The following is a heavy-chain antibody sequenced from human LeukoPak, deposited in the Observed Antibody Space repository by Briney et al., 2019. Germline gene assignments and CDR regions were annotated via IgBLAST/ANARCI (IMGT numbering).Heavy chain of an antibody. J-gene: IGHJ4*02. D-gene: IGHD3-3*01. CDR2: IRYDGSNK. CDR1: GFTFSSYG. Sequence: GGSLRLSCAASGFTFSSYGMHWVRRAPGKGLEWVAFIRYDGSNKYYADSVKGRFTISRDNSKNTLYLQMNSLRAEDTAVYYCATYLDYDFWSGFTDYWGQGTLVTVSS. V-gene: IGHV3-30*02. CDR3: ATYLDYDFWSGFTDY.